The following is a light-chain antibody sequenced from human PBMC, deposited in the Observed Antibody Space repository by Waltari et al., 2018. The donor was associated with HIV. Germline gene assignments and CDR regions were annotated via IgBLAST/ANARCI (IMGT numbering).Light chain of an antibody. CDR3: TSYRYSSKSYV. J-gene: IGLJ1*01. CDR1: SNDVGGYNH. V-gene: IGLV2-14*01. CDR2: EVT. Sequence: QSALTQPASVTGSPGQSITISCTGTSNDVGGYNHVAWYQQHPGKAPKLLIYEVTNRPSGVSSRFSGSKSGNTASLAISGLRAEDEADYYCTSYRYSSKSYVFGTGTTVTVL.